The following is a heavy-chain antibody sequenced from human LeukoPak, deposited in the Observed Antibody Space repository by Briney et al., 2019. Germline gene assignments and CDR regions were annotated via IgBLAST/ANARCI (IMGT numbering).Heavy chain of an antibody. CDR2: IFTSGST. CDR1: GDPISTYY. Sequence: PSETLSLTCTVSGDPISTYYWSWIRQPAGKGLEWIGRIFTSGSTNYNPSLKSRVTMSLDTSKNQFSLKLSSATAADTAVYYCARKALPGNWFDPWGQGALVTVSS. J-gene: IGHJ5*02. V-gene: IGHV4-4*07. CDR3: ARKALPGNWFDP.